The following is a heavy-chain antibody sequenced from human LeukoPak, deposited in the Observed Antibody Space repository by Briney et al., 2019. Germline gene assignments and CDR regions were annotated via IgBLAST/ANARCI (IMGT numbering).Heavy chain of an antibody. J-gene: IGHJ4*02. Sequence: ASVRVSFKSSGYIFTFYWIHWGRQAPGQGLGWMGFINPNSGNTNYAQNFQGRVTMTRDTSISTAYMELSSLTADDTAVYYCAREMRPATTTLVAYWGQGTLVTVPS. CDR1: GYIFTFYW. D-gene: IGHD1-1*01. CDR2: INPNSGNT. CDR3: AREMRPATTTLVAY. V-gene: IGHV1-2*02.